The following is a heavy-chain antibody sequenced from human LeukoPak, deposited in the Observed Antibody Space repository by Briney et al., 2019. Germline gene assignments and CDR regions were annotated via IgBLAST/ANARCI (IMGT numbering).Heavy chain of an antibody. J-gene: IGHJ3*02. CDR2: ISGDGVFA. V-gene: IGHV3-23*01. CDR1: GFTFSIYT. D-gene: IGHD3-22*01. CDR3: AKERMIVVSHAFDI. Sequence: PGGSLRLSCVASGFTFSIYTMVWVRQVPGGGLEWVSGISGDGVFAYYADSVKGRFAISRDNSKNTLYLQMNSLRAEDTAVYYCAKERMIVVSHAFDIWGQGTMVTVSS.